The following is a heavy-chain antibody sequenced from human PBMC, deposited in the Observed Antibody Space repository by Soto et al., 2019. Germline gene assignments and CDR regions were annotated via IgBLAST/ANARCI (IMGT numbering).Heavy chain of an antibody. CDR1: GGSISSSSYY. Sequence: KTSETLSLTCTVSGGSISSSSYYWGWIRQPPGKGLEWIGSIYYSGSTYYNPSLKSRVTISVDTSKNQFSLKLSSVTAADTAVYYCARQGDYGDYSYYFDYWGQGTLVTVSS. CDR2: IYYSGST. D-gene: IGHD4-17*01. J-gene: IGHJ4*02. CDR3: ARQGDYGDYSYYFDY. V-gene: IGHV4-39*01.